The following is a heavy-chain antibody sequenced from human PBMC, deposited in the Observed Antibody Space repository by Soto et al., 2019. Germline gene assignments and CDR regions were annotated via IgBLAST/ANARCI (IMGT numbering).Heavy chain of an antibody. D-gene: IGHD3-3*01. CDR3: ARDYDFWSGSDHALYGMDV. CDR1: GGSISSGGYY. J-gene: IGHJ6*02. V-gene: IGHV4-31*03. Sequence: SETLSLTCTVSGGSISSGGYYWSWIRQHPGKGLEWIGYIYYSGSTYYNPSLKSRVTISVDTSKNQFSLKLSSVTAADTAVYYCARDYDFWSGSDHALYGMDVWGQGTKVTVSS. CDR2: IYYSGST.